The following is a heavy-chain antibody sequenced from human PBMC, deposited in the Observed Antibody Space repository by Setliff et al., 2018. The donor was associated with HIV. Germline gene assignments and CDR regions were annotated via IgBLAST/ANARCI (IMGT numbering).Heavy chain of an antibody. J-gene: IGHJ6*03. CDR3: ASSGYNYGGYYMDV. Sequence: GESLKISCAASGFTFSTNAMNWVRQAPGKGLEWVSGISAGGGSTYYADSVKGRFTISRDNGKNSLYLQMNSLRAEDTAVYYCASSGYNYGGYYMDVWGKGTTVTVSS. V-gene: IGHV3-23*01. CDR2: ISAGGGST. CDR1: GFTFSTNA. D-gene: IGHD5-18*01.